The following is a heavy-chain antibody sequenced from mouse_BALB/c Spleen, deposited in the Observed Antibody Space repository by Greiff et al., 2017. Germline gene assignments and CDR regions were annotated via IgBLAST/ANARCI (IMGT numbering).Heavy chain of an antibody. V-gene: IGHV10-1*02. CDR1: GFTFNTYA. D-gene: IGHD2-4*01. CDR3: VRQIYYDYDGYAMDY. J-gene: IGHJ4*01. CDR2: IRSKSNNYAT. Sequence: EVQVVESGGGLVQPKGSLKLSCAASGFTFNTYAMNWVRQAPGKGLEWVARIRSKSNNYATYYADSVKDRFTISRDDSQSMLYLQMNNLKTEDTAMYYCVRQIYYDYDGYAMDYWGQGTSVTVSS.